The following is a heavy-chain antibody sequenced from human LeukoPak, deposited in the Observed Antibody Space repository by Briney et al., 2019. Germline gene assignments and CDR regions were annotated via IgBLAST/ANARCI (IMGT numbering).Heavy chain of an antibody. CDR1: GFTFRHYS. Sequence: GPSLRLSCAAAGFTFRHYSMHWVRQAPGKGLEWVAVVSFDGKIEYYADSVKGRFSISRDNSNSTLYLQMDSLRPDDTGLYYCVRARVTRGLGYWGQGTPVTVS. J-gene: IGHJ4*02. CDR2: VSFDGKIE. V-gene: IGHV3-30*01. CDR3: VRARVTRGLGY. D-gene: IGHD3-16*01.